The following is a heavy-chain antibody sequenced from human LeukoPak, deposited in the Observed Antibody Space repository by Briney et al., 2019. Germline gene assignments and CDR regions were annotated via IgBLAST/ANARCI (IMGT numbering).Heavy chain of an antibody. D-gene: IGHD3-9*01. CDR2: ISSRSGTI. CDR1: GFTFTTYG. J-gene: IGHJ4*02. Sequence: GGSLRLSCAASGFTFTTYGVNWVRQAPGKGLEWVSYISSRSGTIYYADSVKGRFTISRDNAKNSLYLQMNRLRDEDTAVYYCARVKEGTYDILTVDYWGQGTLVTVSS. CDR3: ARVKEGTYDILTVDY. V-gene: IGHV3-48*02.